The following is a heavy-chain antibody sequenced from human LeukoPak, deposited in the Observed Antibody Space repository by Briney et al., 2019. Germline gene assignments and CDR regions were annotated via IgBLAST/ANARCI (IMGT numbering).Heavy chain of an antibody. V-gene: IGHV3-7*04. CDR2: INQDGSEK. D-gene: IGHD1-1*01. CDR1: GFTFSTYW. J-gene: IGHJ4*02. Sequence: GGSLRLSCAASGFTFSTYWMSWVRQARGKGLEWVANINQDGSEKYYVDSVKGRFTISRDNADNSLYLQMNSLRAEDTAVYYCARKTTVPHFDYWGQGTLVTVSS. CDR3: ARKTTVPHFDY.